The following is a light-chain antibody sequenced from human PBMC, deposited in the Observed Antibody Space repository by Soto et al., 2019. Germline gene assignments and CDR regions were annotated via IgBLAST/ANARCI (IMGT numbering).Light chain of an antibody. Sequence: DIQMTQSPSTLSASVGDRVTITCRASQSINSWLAWYQQKPGKAPKLLIYDASSLESGVPSRFSGSGSGTEFTLTISSLQPDVFATYYCQQYNSYSFYTFGQGTKLEIK. V-gene: IGKV1-5*01. CDR3: QQYNSYSFYT. CDR1: QSINSW. J-gene: IGKJ2*01. CDR2: DAS.